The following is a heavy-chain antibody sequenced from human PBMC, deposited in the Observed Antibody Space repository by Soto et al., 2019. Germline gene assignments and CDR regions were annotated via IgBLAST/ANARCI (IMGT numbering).Heavy chain of an antibody. Sequence: SETLSLTCTVSGGSISSYYWSWIRQPPGKGLEWIGYINYSGSTNYNPSLKSRVTISVDTSKNQFSLKLSSVTAADTAVYYCARVGMITFGGVIATYGMDVWGQGTTVTVSS. D-gene: IGHD3-16*02. CDR1: GGSISSYY. CDR2: INYSGST. J-gene: IGHJ6*02. CDR3: ARVGMITFGGVIATYGMDV. V-gene: IGHV4-59*12.